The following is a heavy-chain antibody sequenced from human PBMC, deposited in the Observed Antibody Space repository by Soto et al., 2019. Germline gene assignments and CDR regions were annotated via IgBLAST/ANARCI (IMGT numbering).Heavy chain of an antibody. D-gene: IGHD1-1*01. V-gene: IGHV3-23*01. Sequence: GGSLRPSCVAPDFRFTHQAITWVRLPPGKGLQWVAALSHDGGNIYYRDSVRGRFTISRDNSKNTLYLQMHSLKAEDTAVYFCAKQMGTWVDTAIDFWGQGTQVTVSS. CDR1: DFRFTHQA. CDR3: AKQMGTWVDTAIDF. CDR2: LSHDGGNI. J-gene: IGHJ4*02.